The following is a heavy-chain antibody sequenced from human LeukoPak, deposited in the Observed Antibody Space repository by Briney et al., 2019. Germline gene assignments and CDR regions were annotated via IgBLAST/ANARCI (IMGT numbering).Heavy chain of an antibody. J-gene: IGHJ4*02. CDR3: AKELGSSPALDY. Sequence: GRSLRLSCAASGFTFSSYAMSWVRQAPGKRLEWASAISGSGGSTYYADSVKGRFTISRDNSKNTLYLQMNSLRAEDTAVYYCAKELGSSPALDYWGQGTLVTVSS. D-gene: IGHD6-13*01. CDR1: GFTFSSYA. V-gene: IGHV3-23*01. CDR2: ISGSGGST.